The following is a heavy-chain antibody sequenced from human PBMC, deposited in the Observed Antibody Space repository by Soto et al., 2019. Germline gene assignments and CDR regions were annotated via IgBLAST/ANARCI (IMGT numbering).Heavy chain of an antibody. J-gene: IGHJ4*02. D-gene: IGHD3-10*01. V-gene: IGHV3-33*01. CDR3: ARDHGRFGELTYG. CDR1: GFTFSSYG. CDR2: IWYDGSNK. Sequence: GGSLRLSCAASGFTFSSYGMHWVRQAPGKGLEWVAVIWYDGSNKYYADSVKGRFTISRDNSKNTLYLQMNSLRAEDTAVYYCARDHGRFGELTYGWGQGTLVTVSS.